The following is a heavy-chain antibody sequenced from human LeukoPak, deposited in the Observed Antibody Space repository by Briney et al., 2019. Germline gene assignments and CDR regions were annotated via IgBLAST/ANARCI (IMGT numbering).Heavy chain of an antibody. V-gene: IGHV3-15*01. CDR2: IKSKTDGGTT. CDR3: TTDTVGRLVQFGRVYFDY. Sequence: PGGSLRLSCAASGFTFSNAWMSWVRQAPGKGLEWVGRIKSKTDGGTTDYAAPVKGRFTISRDDSTNTLYLQMNSLKNEDTAMYYCTTDTVGRLVQFGRVYFDYWGQGTLVTVSS. D-gene: IGHD2-8*02. CDR1: GFTFSNAW. J-gene: IGHJ4*02.